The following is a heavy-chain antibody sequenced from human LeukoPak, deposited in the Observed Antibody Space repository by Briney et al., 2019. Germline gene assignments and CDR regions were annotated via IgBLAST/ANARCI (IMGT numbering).Heavy chain of an antibody. CDR1: GFTVSSNY. CDR2: ISSSSSTI. Sequence: GGSLRLSCAASGFTVSSNYMNWVRQAPGKGLEWLSYISSSSSTIYYADSVKGRFTISRDNAKNSLYLQMNSLRAEDTAVYYCARDQDYDFWSGYYPHLDYWGQGTLVTVSS. D-gene: IGHD3-3*01. CDR3: ARDQDYDFWSGYYPHLDY. J-gene: IGHJ4*02. V-gene: IGHV3-48*01.